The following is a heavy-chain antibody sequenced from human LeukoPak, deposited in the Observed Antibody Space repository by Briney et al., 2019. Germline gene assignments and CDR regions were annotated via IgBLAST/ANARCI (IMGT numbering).Heavy chain of an antibody. D-gene: IGHD6-13*01. CDR2: ISSGGSTI. CDR1: GFTFSSYE. CDR3: ARGGSSSWYPAPYFDY. V-gene: IGHV3-48*03. Sequence: GGSLRLSCAASGFTFSSYEINWVRQAPGKGLEWVSYISSGGSTIHYADSVKGRFTISRDNAKNSLYLQMNSLRAEDTAVYYCARGGSSSWYPAPYFDYWGQGTLVTVSS. J-gene: IGHJ4*02.